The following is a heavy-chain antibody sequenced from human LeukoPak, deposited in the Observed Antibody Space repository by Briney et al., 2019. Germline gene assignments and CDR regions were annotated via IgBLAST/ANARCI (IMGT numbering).Heavy chain of an antibody. V-gene: IGHV1-69*13. CDR3: ARDNYYDSSGYLVS. Sequence: SVKVSCKASGGTFSSYAISWVRQAPGQGLEWMGGIIPIFGTANYAQKFQGRVTITADESTSTAYMELSSLRSEDTAVYYCARDNYYDSSGYLVSWGQGTLVTVSS. J-gene: IGHJ4*02. D-gene: IGHD3-22*01. CDR2: IIPIFGTA. CDR1: GGTFSSYA.